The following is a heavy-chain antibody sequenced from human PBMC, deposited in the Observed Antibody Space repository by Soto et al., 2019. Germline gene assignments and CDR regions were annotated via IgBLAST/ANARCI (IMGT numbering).Heavy chain of an antibody. J-gene: IGHJ6*03. D-gene: IGHD3-16*01. CDR3: AKIPRRYYYMDV. CDR1: VWSFTSYW. Sequence: SLTISYKGSVWSFTSYWMGWVRQMPGKGLEWMGIIYPGDSDTRYSPSFQGQVTISADKSISTAYLQWSSLKASDTAMYYCAKIPRRYYYMDVWGKGTTVTVSS. CDR2: IYPGDSDT. V-gene: IGHV5-51*01.